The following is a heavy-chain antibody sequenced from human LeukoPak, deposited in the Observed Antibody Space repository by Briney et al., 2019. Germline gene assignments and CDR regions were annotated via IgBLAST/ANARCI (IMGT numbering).Heavy chain of an antibody. J-gene: IGHJ4*02. Sequence: ASVKVSCKASGYTFTSYGINWVRPAPGQGLEWMGWMNPNSGNTAYAQKFQGRVTITRNTSISTAYMELSSLRSEDTAIYYCARGGMITFGGVIGSDYWGQGTLVTVSS. CDR1: GYTFTSYG. D-gene: IGHD3-16*02. CDR2: MNPNSGNT. CDR3: ARGGMITFGGVIGSDY. V-gene: IGHV1-8*03.